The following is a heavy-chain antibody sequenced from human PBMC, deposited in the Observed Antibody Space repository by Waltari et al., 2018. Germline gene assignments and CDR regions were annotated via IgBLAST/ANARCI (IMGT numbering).Heavy chain of an antibody. Sequence: GGSLRLSCAASGFTFSSYAMSWVRQAPGKGLEWVSAISGSGGSTYYADSVKGRFTISRDNSKNTLYLQMNSLRSEDTAVYYCARGVNWNWRYFDYWGQGTLVTVSS. J-gene: IGHJ4*02. D-gene: IGHD1-7*01. V-gene: IGHV3-23*01. CDR2: ISGSGGST. CDR3: ARGVNWNWRYFDY. CDR1: GFTFSSYA.